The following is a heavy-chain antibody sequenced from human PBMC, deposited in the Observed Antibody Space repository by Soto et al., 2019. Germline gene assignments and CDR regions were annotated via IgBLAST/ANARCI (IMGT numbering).Heavy chain of an antibody. CDR3: ATDLGQTTSMYYFDS. CDR2: ISGSAGST. V-gene: IGHV3-23*01. J-gene: IGHJ4*02. Sequence: EVQLLESGGGLVQPGGSLRLSCAASGFTFSSYAMSWVRRAPGKGLEWVSGISGSAGSTYYADSVKGRFTISRENSKNTLYLKMNSLRAEDTAVYYCATDLGQTTSMYYFDSWGQGTLVTVSS. D-gene: IGHD1-7*01. CDR1: GFTFSSYA.